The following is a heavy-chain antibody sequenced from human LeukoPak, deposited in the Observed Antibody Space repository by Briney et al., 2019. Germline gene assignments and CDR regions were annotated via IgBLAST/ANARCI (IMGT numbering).Heavy chain of an antibody. D-gene: IGHD4-23*01. J-gene: IGHJ4*02. CDR1: GFTFSSYG. CDR2: ISSSGSAI. CDR3: ARAAVVTSPFDY. V-gene: IGHV3-48*04. Sequence: GRSLRLSCAASGFTFSSYGMHWVRQAPGKGLEWVSYISSSGSAIYYADSVKGRFTISRDNAKNSLHLQMNSLRAEDTAVYYCARAAVVTSPFDYWGQGTLVTVSS.